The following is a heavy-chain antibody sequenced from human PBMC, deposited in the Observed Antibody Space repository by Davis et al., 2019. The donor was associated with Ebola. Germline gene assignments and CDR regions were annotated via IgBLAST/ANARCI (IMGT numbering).Heavy chain of an antibody. J-gene: IGHJ6*02. CDR1: GFTFDDYA. CDR3: ARDGFLVVVVPAATDYGMDV. CDR2: ISWNSGSI. Sequence: GGSLRLSCAASGFTFDDYAMHWVRQGPGKGLEWVSGISWNSGSIGYADSVKGRFTISRAHSQNTLYLQMNSQRAEDTAVYYCARDGFLVVVVPAATDYGMDVWGQGTTVTVSS. V-gene: IGHV3-9*01. D-gene: IGHD2-2*01.